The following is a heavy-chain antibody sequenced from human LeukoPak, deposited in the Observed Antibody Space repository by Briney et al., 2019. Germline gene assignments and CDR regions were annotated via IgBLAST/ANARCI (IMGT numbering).Heavy chain of an antibody. J-gene: IGHJ4*02. Sequence: PSETLSLTCTVSGGSISSSSCYWGWIRQPPGKGLEWIGSIYYSGSTYYNPSLKSRVTISVDTSKNQFSLKLSSVTAADTAVYYCARGPLYGSGSYYNLRGYFDYWGQGTLVTVSS. CDR1: GGSISSSSCY. D-gene: IGHD3-10*01. V-gene: IGHV4-39*07. CDR2: IYYSGST. CDR3: ARGPLYGSGSYYNLRGYFDY.